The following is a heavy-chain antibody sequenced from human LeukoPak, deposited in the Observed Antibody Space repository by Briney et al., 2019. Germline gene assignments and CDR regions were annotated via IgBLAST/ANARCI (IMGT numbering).Heavy chain of an antibody. CDR3: ARISSSNWYNERGAFDV. D-gene: IGHD6-13*01. CDR1: GDSITTTNYY. Sequence: PSETLSLTCTVSGDSITTTNYYWGWIRQPPGKGLEWIGNIFYSGSTYYSPSLKSRVTISLDTSKNQFSLKLRSVTAADTAVYYCARISSSNWYNERGAFDVWGQGTMVTVSS. J-gene: IGHJ3*01. CDR2: IFYSGST. V-gene: IGHV4-39*07.